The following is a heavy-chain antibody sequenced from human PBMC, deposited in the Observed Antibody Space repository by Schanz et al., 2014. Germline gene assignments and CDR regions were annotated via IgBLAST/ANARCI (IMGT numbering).Heavy chain of an antibody. CDR3: VILGNGSWYPRY. CDR2: ISAYNGNT. Sequence: QVQLVQSGAVVKKPGASVKVSCKASGYTFTSYGINWVRQAPGQGLEWMGWISAYNGNTNYAQKLQGRVTMTTDTSTSPAYMEPKGLRADDTARYCRVILGNGSWYPRYWGQGTLVTVSS. V-gene: IGHV1-18*01. CDR1: GYTFTSYG. J-gene: IGHJ4*02. D-gene: IGHD6-13*01.